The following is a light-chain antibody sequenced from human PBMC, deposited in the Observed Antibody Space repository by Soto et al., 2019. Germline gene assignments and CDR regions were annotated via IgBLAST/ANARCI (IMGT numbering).Light chain of an antibody. V-gene: IGKV1-5*03. CDR2: KAS. J-gene: IGKJ1*01. Sequence: DIQMTQSPSTLSASVGDRVTITCRASQSISFWLAWYQQKPGKAPKLLIYKASSLESGVPSRFSGSGSGTEFTLTFSSLQPDDFATYYCQQYNGYFSWTFGQGTKVEIK. CDR3: QQYNGYFSWT. CDR1: QSISFW.